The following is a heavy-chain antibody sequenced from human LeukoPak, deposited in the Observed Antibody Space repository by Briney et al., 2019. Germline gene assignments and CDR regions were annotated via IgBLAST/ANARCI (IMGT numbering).Heavy chain of an antibody. V-gene: IGHV4-39*01. J-gene: IGHJ4*02. D-gene: IGHD3-3*01. CDR3: ARNLGHTIFGVVIPYYFDY. CDR2: IYYSGST. Sequence: SETLSLTCTVSGGSISSSSYYWGWIRQPPGKGLEWIGSIYYSGSTYYNPSLKSRVTISVDTSKNQFSLKLSSVTAADTAVYYCARNLGHTIFGVVIPYYFDYWGQGTLVTVSS. CDR1: GGSISSSSYY.